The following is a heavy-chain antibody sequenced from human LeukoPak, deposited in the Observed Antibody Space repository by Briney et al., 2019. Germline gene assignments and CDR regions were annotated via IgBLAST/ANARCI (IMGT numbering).Heavy chain of an antibody. CDR3: AKDLGSSGWYFDY. J-gene: IGHJ4*02. CDR2: ISYDGSNK. CDR1: GFTFSSYG. V-gene: IGHV3-30*18. D-gene: IGHD6-19*01. Sequence: GGSLRLSCAASGFTFSSYGMHWVRQAPGKGLEWVAVISYDGSNKYYADSVKGRFTISRDNSENTLYLQMNSLRAEDTAVYYCAKDLGSSGWYFDYWGQGTLVTVSS.